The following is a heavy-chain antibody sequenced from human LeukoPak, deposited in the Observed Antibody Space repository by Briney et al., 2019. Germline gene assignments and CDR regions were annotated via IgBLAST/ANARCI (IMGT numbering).Heavy chain of an antibody. CDR2: IYYSGST. Sequence: SETLSLTCTVSGGSISSSSYYWGWIRHPPGKGLEWIGNIYYSGSTYYNPSLKSRVTISVDTSKNQLSLELTSVTTADTAVYYCAGGDYFDSSGYASWRFDIWGQGTMVTVSS. D-gene: IGHD3-22*01. V-gene: IGHV4-39*01. CDR1: GGSISSSSYY. CDR3: AGGDYFDSSGYASWRFDI. J-gene: IGHJ3*02.